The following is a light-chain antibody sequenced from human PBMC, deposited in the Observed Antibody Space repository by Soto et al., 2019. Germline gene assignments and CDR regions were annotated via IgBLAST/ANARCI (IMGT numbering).Light chain of an antibody. CDR3: QTWGTDVV. J-gene: IGLJ3*02. CDR2: LNSDGSH. CDR1: SGHSYYV. V-gene: IGLV4-69*01. Sequence: QPVLTQSPSASASLGASVKLTCTLSSGHSYYVIAWHQQQPGKGPRYLMKLNSDGSHIRGDGIPDRFSGSTSGAERYLTISSLQSEDEADYYCQTWGTDVVFGGGTKLTVL.